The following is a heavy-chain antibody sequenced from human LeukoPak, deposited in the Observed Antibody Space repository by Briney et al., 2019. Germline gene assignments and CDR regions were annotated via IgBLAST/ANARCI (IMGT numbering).Heavy chain of an antibody. D-gene: IGHD5-12*01. V-gene: IGHV3-23*01. J-gene: IGHJ4*02. Sequence: GGSLRLSCAASGFTFSSYAISWVRQAPGKGLEWVSAISKSGDSTYYADSVKGRFTISRDNSKNTIYLQMNSLRAEDTAVYYCARGRTSWIQGTFDYWGQGTLVTVSS. CDR3: ARGRTSWIQGTFDY. CDR1: GFTFSSYA. CDR2: ISKSGDST.